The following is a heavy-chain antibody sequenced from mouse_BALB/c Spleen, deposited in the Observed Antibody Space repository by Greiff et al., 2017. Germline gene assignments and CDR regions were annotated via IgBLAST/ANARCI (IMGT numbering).Heavy chain of an antibody. CDR1: GFNIKDTY. J-gene: IGHJ2*01. V-gene: IGHV14-3*02. CDR3: ARDGSSLYYFDY. D-gene: IGHD1-1*01. Sequence: VQLKQSGAELVKPGASVKLSCTASGFNIKDTYMHWVKQRPEQGLEWIGRIDPANGNTKYDPKFQGKATITADTSSNTAYLQLSSLTSEDTAVYYCARDGSSLYYFDYWGQGTTLTVSS. CDR2: IDPANGNT.